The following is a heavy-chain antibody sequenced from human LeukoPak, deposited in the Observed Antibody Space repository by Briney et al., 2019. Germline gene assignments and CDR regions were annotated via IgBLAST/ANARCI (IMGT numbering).Heavy chain of an antibody. CDR3: ARFTRSASYEVY. J-gene: IGHJ4*02. CDR1: GFTFDDYA. Sequence: GRSLRLSCAASGFTFDDYAMHWVRQAPGKGLEWVSGINWSSGSIGYADSVKGRFTVSRDNGKNSVYLEMNSLRVEDTAIYYCARFTRSASYEVYWGQGTLVTVSS. D-gene: IGHD3-10*01. V-gene: IGHV3-9*01. CDR2: INWSSGSI.